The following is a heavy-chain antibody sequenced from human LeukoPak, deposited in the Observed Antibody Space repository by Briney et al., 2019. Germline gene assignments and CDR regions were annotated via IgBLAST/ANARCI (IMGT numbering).Heavy chain of an antibody. D-gene: IGHD2-15*01. V-gene: IGHV3-23*01. CDR3: ARRILSDYGMDV. Sequence: GGSLRLSCAASGFTFTTYAMSWVRQAPGKGLEWVSGISGSGDRTYSGDSVRGRFTIARDNSKNTVYLQMNGLRAEDTAVYYCARRILSDYGMDVWGQGTTVTVSS. CDR2: ISGSGDRT. J-gene: IGHJ6*02. CDR1: GFTFTTYA.